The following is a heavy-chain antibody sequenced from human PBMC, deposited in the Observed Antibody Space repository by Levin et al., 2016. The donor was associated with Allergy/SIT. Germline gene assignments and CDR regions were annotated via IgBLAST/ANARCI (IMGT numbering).Heavy chain of an antibody. J-gene: IGHJ5*01. CDR2: IKEDGSEK. V-gene: IGHV3-7*05. Sequence: GESLKISCAASGFTFSRYWISWVRQAPGKGLEWLANIKEDGSEKYYVDSVKGRFTISRDNSKNTLYLQMDSLRAEDTAIYYCVRDKPLYSSSWFPLGWFDSWGQGTLVTVSS. D-gene: IGHD6-13*01. CDR3: VRDKPLYSSSWFPLGWFDS. CDR1: GFTFSRYW.